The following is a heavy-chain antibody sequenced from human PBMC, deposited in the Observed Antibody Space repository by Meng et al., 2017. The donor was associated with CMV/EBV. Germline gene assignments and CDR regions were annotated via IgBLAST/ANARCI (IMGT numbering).Heavy chain of an antibody. J-gene: IGHJ4*02. CDR2: IYYSGST. V-gene: IGHV4-39*01. Sequence: SETLSLTCTVSGGPISSSSYYWGWIRQPPGKGLEWIGSIYYSGSTYYNPSLKSRVTISVDTSKNQFSLKLSSVTAADTAVYYCARLAAAGLATLDYWGQGTLVTVSS. CDR1: GGPISSSSYY. D-gene: IGHD6-13*01. CDR3: ARLAAAGLATLDY.